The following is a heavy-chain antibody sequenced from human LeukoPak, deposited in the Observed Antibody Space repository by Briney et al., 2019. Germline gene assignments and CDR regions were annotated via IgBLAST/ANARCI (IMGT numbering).Heavy chain of an antibody. CDR2: IYASENT. D-gene: IGHD6-25*01. Sequence: PSETLSLTCTVSGGSISTHYWTWIRQPVGKGLEWIGRIYASENTNYNPSLRSRVTMSVDTSKNQFSLKLSTVTAADTAVYYCASRGDSSGALEFWGQGTLVTVSS. V-gene: IGHV4-4*07. J-gene: IGHJ4*02. CDR3: ASRGDSSGALEF. CDR1: GGSISTHY.